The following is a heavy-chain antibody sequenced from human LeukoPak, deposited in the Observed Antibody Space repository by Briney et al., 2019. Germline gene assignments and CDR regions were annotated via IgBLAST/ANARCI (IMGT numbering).Heavy chain of an antibody. J-gene: IGHJ4*02. CDR3: AKGLVDIVATILDY. CDR1: GFTFSSYG. V-gene: IGHV3-33*06. D-gene: IGHD5-12*01. Sequence: GGSLRLSCAASGFTFSSYGMHWVRQAPGKGLEWVAVIWYDGSNKYYADSVKGRFTISRDNSKNTLYLQMNSLRAEDTALYYCAKGLVDIVATILDYWGQGTLVTVSS. CDR2: IWYDGSNK.